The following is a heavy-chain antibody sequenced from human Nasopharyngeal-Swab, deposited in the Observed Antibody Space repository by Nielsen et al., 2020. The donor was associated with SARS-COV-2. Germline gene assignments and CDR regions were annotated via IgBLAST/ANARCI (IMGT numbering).Heavy chain of an antibody. V-gene: IGHV3-33*01. Sequence: GESLKISCAASGFSFRDSAMHWVRQAPGKGLEWVAVICYDGSEKYYVDSVKGRFTISRDNSKNTLYLQMNSLRAEDTAVYYCARDPPFSGWTLESWGQGTLVTVSS. D-gene: IGHD6-25*01. J-gene: IGHJ4*02. CDR2: ICYDGSEK. CDR3: ARDPPFSGWTLES. CDR1: GFSFRDSA.